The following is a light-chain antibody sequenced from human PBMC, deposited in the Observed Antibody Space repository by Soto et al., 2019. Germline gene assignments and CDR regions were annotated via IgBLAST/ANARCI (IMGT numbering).Light chain of an antibody. CDR3: QQYNNFWT. V-gene: IGKV1-5*01. CDR2: DAS. J-gene: IGKJ1*01. Sequence: DIQMTQSPSALSASVGDRVTITCRASQSISSWLAWYQQKPRKAPRLLIYDASYLVRGVPSRFSGRGSGTEFTLTISDLHPDDLGTYYCQQYNNFWTFGPGTKVEI. CDR1: QSISSW.